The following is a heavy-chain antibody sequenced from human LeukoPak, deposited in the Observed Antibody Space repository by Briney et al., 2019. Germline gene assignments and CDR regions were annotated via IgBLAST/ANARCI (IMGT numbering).Heavy chain of an antibody. CDR2: IYYSGST. Sequence: SGTLSLTCAVSGGSISSGDYYWSWIRQPPGKGLEWIGYIYYSGSTYYNPSLKSRVTISVDTSKNQFSLKLSSVTAADTAVYYCARDRARYYYDSSGYYFDYWGQGTLVTVSS. CDR3: ARDRARYYYDSSGYYFDY. V-gene: IGHV4-30-4*01. D-gene: IGHD3-22*01. CDR1: GGSISSGDYY. J-gene: IGHJ4*02.